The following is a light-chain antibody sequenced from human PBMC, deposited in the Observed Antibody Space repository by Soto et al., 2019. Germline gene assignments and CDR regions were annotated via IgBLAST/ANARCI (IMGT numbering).Light chain of an antibody. CDR1: QSITSN. CDR3: QQYNNWPPT. CDR2: GAS. Sequence: EIVMTQSPATLSVSPGEGATLSCRASQSITSNLAWYQQKPGQAPRLLVSGASTRATGIPARFSGSGSGTEFTLTISSLQSEDFAFYYCQQYNNWPPTFGQGTKVEIK. V-gene: IGKV3-15*01. J-gene: IGKJ1*01.